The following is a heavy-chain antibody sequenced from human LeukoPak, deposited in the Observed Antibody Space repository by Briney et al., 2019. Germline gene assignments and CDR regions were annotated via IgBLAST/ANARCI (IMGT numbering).Heavy chain of an antibody. J-gene: IGHJ4*02. V-gene: IGHV4-39*01. CDR1: GGSISSSSYY. CDR3: ARPDYDSSGTDY. Sequence: SETLSLTCTVSGGSISSSSYYWGWIRQPPGKGLEWIGSIYYSGSTYYNPSLKSRVTISVDTSKNQFSLKLSSVTAADTAVYYCARPDYDSSGTDYWGRGTLVTVSS. D-gene: IGHD3-22*01. CDR2: IYYSGST.